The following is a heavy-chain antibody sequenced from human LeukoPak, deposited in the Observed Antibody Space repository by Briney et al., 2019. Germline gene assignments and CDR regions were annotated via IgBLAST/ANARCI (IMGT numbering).Heavy chain of an antibody. CDR3: ARAELLWFGESYNWFDP. D-gene: IGHD3-10*01. Sequence: GGSLRLSCAASGFTFSSYAMHWVRQAPGKGLEWVAVISYDGSNKYYADSVKGRFTISRDNAKNSLYLQMNSLRAEDTAVYYCARAELLWFGESYNWFDPWGQGTLVTVSS. CDR2: ISYDGSNK. V-gene: IGHV3-30*04. CDR1: GFTFSSYA. J-gene: IGHJ5*02.